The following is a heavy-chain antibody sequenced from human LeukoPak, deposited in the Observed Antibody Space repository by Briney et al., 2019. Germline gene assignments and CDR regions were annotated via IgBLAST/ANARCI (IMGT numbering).Heavy chain of an antibody. V-gene: IGHV1-46*01. D-gene: IGHD2-8*02. CDR1: GDTFTTSH. Sequence: ASVKVSCKASGDTFTTSHVHWVRQAPGQGLEWMGKINPSGGSTTYAQQFQGRVSMTRDLSMSTVYMELSSLRSEDTAVYYCVRNLMQFTGLAYWGQGTLVTVSS. CDR2: INPSGGST. CDR3: VRNLMQFTGLAY. J-gene: IGHJ4*02.